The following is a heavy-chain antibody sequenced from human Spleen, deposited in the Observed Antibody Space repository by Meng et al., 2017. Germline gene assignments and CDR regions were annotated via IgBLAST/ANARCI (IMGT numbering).Heavy chain of an antibody. CDR1: GFTFSSYA. V-gene: IGHV3-23*01. J-gene: IGHJ4*02. CDR2: ISGNGATT. Sequence: GESLKISCVASGFTFSSYAMNWVRQAPGKGLEWVSVISGNGATTYYADSVKGRFTISRDNSRNTLYLQMNSLRAEDTAVYYCARGLPYCSSTRCYAVDYWGQGTLVTVSS. D-gene: IGHD2-2*01. CDR3: ARGLPYCSSTRCYAVDY.